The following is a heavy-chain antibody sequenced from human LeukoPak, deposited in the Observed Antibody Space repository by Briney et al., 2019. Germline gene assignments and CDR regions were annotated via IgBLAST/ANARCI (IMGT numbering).Heavy chain of an antibody. V-gene: IGHV3-21*06. CDR3: ARSLGGGVEMATVRLFDY. D-gene: IGHD5-24*01. J-gene: IGHJ4*02. CDR1: GFTFSSCG. CDR2: ISTSSTYM. Sequence: GGSLGLSCAASGFTFSSCGMDWVRQAPGKGLEWVSSISTSSTYMSYTDSVKGRFTISRDNAKNSLYLQMNSLRAEDTAVYYCARSLGGGVEMATVRLFDYWGQGTLVTVSS.